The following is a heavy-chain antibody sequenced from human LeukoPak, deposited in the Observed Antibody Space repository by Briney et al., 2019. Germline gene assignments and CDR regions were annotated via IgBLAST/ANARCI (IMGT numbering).Heavy chain of an antibody. D-gene: IGHD2-2*01. Sequence: SETLSLTCTVSGGSISSRSHYWVWMRQPPGKGLKWIGSIYSSGGTYYRPSLESRVTVAVDTSKNQFSLTLTSVTAADTAVYYCVRRSDCSTTSCYFYHGMDVWGQGTTVTVSS. V-gene: IGHV4-39*01. CDR3: VRRSDCSTTSCYFYHGMDV. CDR2: IYSSGGT. CDR1: GGSISSRSHY. J-gene: IGHJ6*02.